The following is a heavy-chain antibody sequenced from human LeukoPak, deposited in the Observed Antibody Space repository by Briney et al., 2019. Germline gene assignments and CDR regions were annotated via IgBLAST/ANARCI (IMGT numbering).Heavy chain of an antibody. Sequence: GGSLRLSCTASGFTFGDCAMSWVRQAPGKGLEWVGFIRSKAYGGTTEYAASVKGRFTISRDDSKSIAYLQMNSLKTEDTAVYYCTRDRSYGKNDYWGQGTLVTVSS. V-gene: IGHV3-49*04. J-gene: IGHJ4*02. D-gene: IGHD5-18*01. CDR3: TRDRSYGKNDY. CDR2: IRSKAYGGTT. CDR1: GFTFGDCA.